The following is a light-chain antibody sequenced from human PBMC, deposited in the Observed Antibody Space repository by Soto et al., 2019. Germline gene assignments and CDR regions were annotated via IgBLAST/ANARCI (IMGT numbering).Light chain of an antibody. J-gene: IGLJ2*01. CDR2: EVS. CDR3: ISYAGTNVV. Sequence: QSALTQPPSASGSPGQSVTISCTGTSSDVGGYNYVSWYQQHPGKAPKLMIYEVSKRPSGVPDRFSGSKSGNTASLTVSGLHAEDEADYYCISYAGTNVVFGGGTKLTVL. V-gene: IGLV2-8*01. CDR1: SSDVGGYNY.